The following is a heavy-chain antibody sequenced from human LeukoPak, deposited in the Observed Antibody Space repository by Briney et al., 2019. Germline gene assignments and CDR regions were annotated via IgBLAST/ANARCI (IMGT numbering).Heavy chain of an antibody. Sequence: PGRSLRLSCAASGFTFSSYGMHWVRQAPGQGLEWMGWINPNSGGTNYAQKFQGRVTMTRDTSISTAYMELSRLRSDDTAVYYCASSAGYCSGGSCYYWFDPWGQGTLVTVSS. V-gene: IGHV1-2*02. CDR1: GFTFSSYG. CDR2: INPNSGGT. CDR3: ASSAGYCSGGSCYYWFDP. J-gene: IGHJ5*02. D-gene: IGHD2-15*01.